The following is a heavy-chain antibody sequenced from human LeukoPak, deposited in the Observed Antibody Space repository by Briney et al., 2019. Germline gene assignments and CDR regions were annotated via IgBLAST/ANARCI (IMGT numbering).Heavy chain of an antibody. V-gene: IGHV4-39*01. CDR2: IYYSGST. Sequence: SETLSLTCTVSGGSISSSSYYWGWIRQPPGKGLEWIGSIYYSGSTYYNPSLKGRVTISVDTSKNQFSLKLSSVTAADTAVYYCARHGKLYYESSPLDDAFDIWGQGTMVTVSS. J-gene: IGHJ3*02. D-gene: IGHD3-22*01. CDR1: GGSISSSSYY. CDR3: ARHGKLYYESSPLDDAFDI.